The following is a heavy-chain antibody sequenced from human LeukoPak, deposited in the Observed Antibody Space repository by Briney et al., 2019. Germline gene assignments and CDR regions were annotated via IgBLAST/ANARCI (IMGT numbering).Heavy chain of an antibody. CDR1: GFSFISYG. CDR2: ISDDGRNK. D-gene: IGHD4-17*01. V-gene: IGHV3-30*18. Sequence: AGGSLRLSCAASGFSFISYGMHWVRQAPGKGLEWVGVISDDGRNKKYADSVKGRFTISRDNSKDTLYLQMNSLRDEDTAVYYCAKRPSDYGDYVTYFDYWGQGTLVTASS. J-gene: IGHJ4*02. CDR3: AKRPSDYGDYVTYFDY.